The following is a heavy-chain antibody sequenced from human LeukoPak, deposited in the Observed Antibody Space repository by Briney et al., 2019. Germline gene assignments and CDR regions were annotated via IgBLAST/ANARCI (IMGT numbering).Heavy chain of an antibody. J-gene: IGHJ4*02. CDR1: GGSFSGYY. CDR2: INHSGST. CDR3: ARKLGY. V-gene: IGHV4-34*01. Sequence: PSETLSLTCAVYGGSFSGYYWSWIRQPPGKGLEWIGEINHSGSTNYNPSLKGRVTISVDTSKNQFSRKLSAVTAADTAVYYCARKLGYWGQGTLGTVSS. D-gene: IGHD3-16*01.